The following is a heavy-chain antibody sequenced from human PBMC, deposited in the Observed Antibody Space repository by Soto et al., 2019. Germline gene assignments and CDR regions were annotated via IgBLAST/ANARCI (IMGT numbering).Heavy chain of an antibody. Sequence: ASVKVSCKASGYTFTSYGISWVRQAPGQGLEWMGWISAYNGNTNYAQKFQGRVTITADESTSTAYMELSSLGSEDTAVYYCARGFMSAPGHEGYYYYGMDVWGQGTTVTVSS. CDR3: ARGFMSAPGHEGYYYYGMDV. J-gene: IGHJ6*02. CDR2: ISAYNGNT. CDR1: GYTFTSYG. V-gene: IGHV1-18*01. D-gene: IGHD6-13*01.